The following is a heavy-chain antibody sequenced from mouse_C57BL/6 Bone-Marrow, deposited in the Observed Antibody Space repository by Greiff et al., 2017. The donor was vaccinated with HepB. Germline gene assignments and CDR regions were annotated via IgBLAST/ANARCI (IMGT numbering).Heavy chain of an antibody. CDR2: IDPSDSYT. D-gene: IGHD1-1*01. J-gene: IGHJ2*01. Sequence: QVQLKQPGAELVMPGASVKLSCKASGYTFTSYWMHWVKQRPGQGLEWIGEIDPSDSYTNYNQKFKGKSTLTVDKSSSTAYMQLSSLTSEDSAVYYCARGDLRSTSDYWGQGTTLTVSS. CDR3: ARGDLRSTSDY. CDR1: GYTFTSYW. V-gene: IGHV1-69*01.